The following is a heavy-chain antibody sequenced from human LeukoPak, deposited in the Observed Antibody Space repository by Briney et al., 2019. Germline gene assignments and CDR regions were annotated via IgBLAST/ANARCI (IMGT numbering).Heavy chain of an antibody. Sequence: GGSLRLSCAASGFTFRSYGMHWVRQAPGKGLEWVAFIRYDGSGQYYADSVKGRFTISRDNSKNTLYLQMNSLRAEDTTVYYCVKGSGWYFDYWGQGTLVTVSS. CDR2: IRYDGSGQ. CDR1: GFTFRSYG. D-gene: IGHD6-19*01. V-gene: IGHV3-30*02. J-gene: IGHJ4*02. CDR3: VKGSGWYFDY.